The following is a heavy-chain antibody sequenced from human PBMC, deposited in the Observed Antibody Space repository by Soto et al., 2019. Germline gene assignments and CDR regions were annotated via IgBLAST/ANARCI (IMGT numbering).Heavy chain of an antibody. CDR1: GGSISSSNW. J-gene: IGHJ6*02. Sequence: SETLSLTCAVSGGSISSSNWWSWVRQPPGKGLEWIGEIYHSGSTNYNPSLKSRVTISVDQSKNQFSLKLSSVTAADTSVYYCARSQIPYSGAAALYYYYGLDVWAQGTTDTVSS. CDR3: ARSQIPYSGAAALYYYYGLDV. V-gene: IGHV4-4*02. D-gene: IGHD6-13*01. CDR2: IYHSGST.